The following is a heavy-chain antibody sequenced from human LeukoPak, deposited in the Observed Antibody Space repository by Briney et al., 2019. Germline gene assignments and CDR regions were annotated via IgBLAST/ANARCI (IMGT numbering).Heavy chain of an antibody. D-gene: IGHD6-13*01. CDR1: GFTFSSYG. CDR2: IRYDGSNR. V-gene: IGHV3-30*02. Sequence: GGSLRLSCAASGFTFSSYGMHWFRQAPGKGLEWVAFIRYDGSNRYYADSVKGRFTISRDNSKNTLYLQMNSLRAEDTAVYYCARSLYSTTQKVDAFDIWGQGTMVTVSS. J-gene: IGHJ3*02. CDR3: ARSLYSTTQKVDAFDI.